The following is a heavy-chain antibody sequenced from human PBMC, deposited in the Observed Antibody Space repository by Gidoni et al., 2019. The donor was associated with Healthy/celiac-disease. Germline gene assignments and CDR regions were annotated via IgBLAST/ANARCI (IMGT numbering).Heavy chain of an antibody. CDR1: VGSFSGYY. CDR3: ARAPPGYSSSWYLVYGMDV. V-gene: IGHV4-34*01. J-gene: IGHJ6*02. CDR2: INHSGGT. Sequence: QVQLQQWGAGLLKPSETLSLTSAVYVGSFSGYYWSWIRQPPGKGLEWIGEINHSGGTNYNPSLKNRVTISVDTSKNQFSLKLSSVTAADTAVYYCARAPPGYSSSWYLVYGMDVWGQGTTVTVSS. D-gene: IGHD6-13*01.